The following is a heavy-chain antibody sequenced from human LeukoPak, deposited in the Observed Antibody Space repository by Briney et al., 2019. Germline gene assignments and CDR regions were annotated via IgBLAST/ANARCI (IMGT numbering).Heavy chain of an antibody. D-gene: IGHD3-22*01. CDR2: ISFDGVYE. V-gene: IGHV3-30-3*01. Sequence: GGSLRLSCAASDFIFVDSAMHWVRQTPGKGLEWVALISFDGVYEFYADSVKGRFTISRDNSKNTLFLQMNSLRAEDTAVYYCAKTYCYDSSGQAFDIWGQGTMVTVSS. CDR3: AKTYCYDSSGQAFDI. J-gene: IGHJ3*02. CDR1: DFIFVDSA.